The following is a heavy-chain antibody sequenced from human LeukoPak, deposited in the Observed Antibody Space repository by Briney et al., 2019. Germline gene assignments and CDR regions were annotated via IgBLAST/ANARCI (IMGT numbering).Heavy chain of an antibody. CDR2: INHSGST. CDR3: ARGNNITGMDV. D-gene: IGHD1-14*01. CDR1: GGSSSGYY. V-gene: IGHV4-34*01. J-gene: IGHJ6*02. Sequence: PSETLSLTCAVYGGSSSGYYWSWIRQPPGKGLEWIGEINHSGSTNYNPSLKSRVTISVDTSKNQFSLKLSSVTAADTAVYYCARGNNITGMDVWGQGTTVTVSS.